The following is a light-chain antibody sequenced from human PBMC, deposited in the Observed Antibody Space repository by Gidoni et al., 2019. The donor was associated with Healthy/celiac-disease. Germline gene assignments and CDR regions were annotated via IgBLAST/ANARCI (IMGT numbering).Light chain of an antibody. Sequence: EIVMTQSPATLSVSPGERATLSCRASQSVNSNLAWYQQKHGQAPRLLIYGASTRATGIPARFSGSGSGTEFTLTISSLQSEDFAVYYCQQYNNWPPMYTFGQGTKLEIK. J-gene: IGKJ2*01. V-gene: IGKV3-15*01. CDR3: QQYNNWPPMYT. CDR1: QSVNSN. CDR2: GAS.